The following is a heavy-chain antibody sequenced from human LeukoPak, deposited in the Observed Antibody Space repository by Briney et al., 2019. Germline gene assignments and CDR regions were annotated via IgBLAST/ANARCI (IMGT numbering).Heavy chain of an antibody. CDR1: GYTFTGYY. V-gene: IGHV1-2*02. CDR3: ARDYYYGSGSYFDC. J-gene: IGHJ4*02. D-gene: IGHD3-10*01. CDR2: INPNSGGT. Sequence: ASVKVSCKASGYTFTGYYMHWVRQAPGQGLEWMGWINPNSGGTNYAQKFQGRVTMTRDTSISTAYMELSRLRSDDTAVYYCARDYYYGSGSYFDCWGQGTLVTVSS.